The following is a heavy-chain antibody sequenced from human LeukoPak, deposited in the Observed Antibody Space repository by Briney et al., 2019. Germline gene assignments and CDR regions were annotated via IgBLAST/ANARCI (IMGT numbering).Heavy chain of an antibody. CDR1: GGSISSYY. D-gene: IGHD3-10*01. CDR3: ARDSWFGDYFYGMDV. J-gene: IGHJ6*02. Sequence: PSETLSLTCTVSGGSISSYYWSWIRQPPGKGLEWIGYIYYSGSTNYNPSLKSRVTISVDTSKNQFSLKLSSVTAADTAVYYCARDSWFGDYFYGMDVWGQGTTVTVPS. CDR2: IYYSGST. V-gene: IGHV4-59*01.